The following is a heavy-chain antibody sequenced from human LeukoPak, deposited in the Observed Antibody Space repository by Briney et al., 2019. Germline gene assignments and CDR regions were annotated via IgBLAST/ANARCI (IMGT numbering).Heavy chain of an antibody. J-gene: IGHJ5*02. CDR2: VKQDGSEK. D-gene: IGHD2-2*01. V-gene: IGHV3-7*01. CDR3: ARAYCRSTNCCYPS. Sequence: GGSLRLSCAASGFTFSSYWMTWVRQAPGKGLEWVANVKQDGSEKYYVDSVRGRFTISRDNAQNSLSLQMNILRPQDTAIYYCARAYCRSTNCCYPSWGQGTLVTVSS. CDR1: GFTFSSYW.